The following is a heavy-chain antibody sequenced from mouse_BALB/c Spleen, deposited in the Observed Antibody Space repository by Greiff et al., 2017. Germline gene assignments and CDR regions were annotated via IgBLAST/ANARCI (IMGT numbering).Heavy chain of an antibody. V-gene: IGHV5-4*02. CDR2: ISDGGSYT. Sequence: EVKLMESGGGLVKPGGSLKLSCAASGFTFSDYYMYWVRQTPEKRLEWVATISDGGSYTYYPDSVKGRFTISRDNAKNNLYLQMSSLKSEDTAMYYCARDSYDYDAMDYWGQGTSVTVSS. CDR3: ARDSYDYDAMDY. D-gene: IGHD6-5*01. CDR1: GFTFSDYY. J-gene: IGHJ4*01.